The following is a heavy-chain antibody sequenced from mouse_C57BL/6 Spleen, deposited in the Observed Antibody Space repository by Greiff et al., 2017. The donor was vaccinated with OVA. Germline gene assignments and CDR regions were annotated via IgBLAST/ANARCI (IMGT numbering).Heavy chain of an antibody. J-gene: IGHJ3*01. CDR1: GYAFSSSW. CDR2: IYPGDGDT. V-gene: IGHV1-82*01. Sequence: VQLQQSGPELVKPGASVKISCKASGYAFSSSWMNWVKQRPGKGLEWIGRIYPGDGDTNYNGKFKGKATLTADKSSSTAYMQLSSLTSEDSAVYFCARSGLGPAWFAYWGQGTLVTVSA. D-gene: IGHD4-1*01. CDR3: ARSGLGPAWFAY.